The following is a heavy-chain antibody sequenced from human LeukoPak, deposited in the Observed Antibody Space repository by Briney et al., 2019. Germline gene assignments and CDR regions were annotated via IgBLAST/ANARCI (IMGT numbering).Heavy chain of an antibody. CDR1: GGSISSGGHS. CDR3: ARGTDWTGFDF. Sequence: SETLSLTCTVSGGSISSGGHSWNWIRQPAGKGLEWIGRFYSDGTTNFNASLKSRVIILSDTSRNQFSLRLRSVTAADTAVYYCARGTDWTGFDFWGQGTLLVVSP. D-gene: IGHD3/OR15-3a*01. V-gene: IGHV4-61*02. CDR2: FYSDGTT. J-gene: IGHJ4*02.